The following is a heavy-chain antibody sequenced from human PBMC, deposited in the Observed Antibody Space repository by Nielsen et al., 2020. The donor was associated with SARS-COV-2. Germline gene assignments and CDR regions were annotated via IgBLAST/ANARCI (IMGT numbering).Heavy chain of an antibody. CDR3: VRVVVTMVRGVIFLNWFDP. D-gene: IGHD3-10*01. CDR1: GYTLTELS. Sequence: ASVKVSCKVSGYTLTELSMHWVRQAPGKGLEWMGGFDPEDGETIYAQKFQGRVTMTEDTSTDTAYMELRSLRSDDTAVYYCVRVVVTMVRGVIFLNWFDPCGQGTLFTVSS. CDR2: FDPEDGET. V-gene: IGHV1-24*01. J-gene: IGHJ5*02.